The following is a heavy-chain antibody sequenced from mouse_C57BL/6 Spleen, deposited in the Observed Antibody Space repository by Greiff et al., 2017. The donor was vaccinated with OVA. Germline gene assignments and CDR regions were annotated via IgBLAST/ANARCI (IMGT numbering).Heavy chain of an antibody. CDR3: AKKDGSSLYAMDY. V-gene: IGHV2-5*01. Sequence: VQLQESGPGLVQPSQSLSITCTVSGFSLTSYGVHWVRQSPGKGLEWLGVIWRGGSTDYNAAFMSRLSITKDNSKSQVFFKMNSLQADDTAIYYCAKKDGSSLYAMDYWGQGTSVTVSS. J-gene: IGHJ4*01. CDR1: GFSLTSYG. D-gene: IGHD1-1*01. CDR2: IWRGGST.